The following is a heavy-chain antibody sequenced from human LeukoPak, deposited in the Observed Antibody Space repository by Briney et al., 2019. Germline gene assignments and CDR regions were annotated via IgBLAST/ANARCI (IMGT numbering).Heavy chain of an antibody. J-gene: IGHJ4*02. CDR3: AKVTGGDMITYGGVDY. V-gene: IGHV3-11*05. D-gene: IGHD3-16*01. CDR1: GFTFSDYY. CDR2: ISSSSSHT. Sequence: PGGSLRLSCAASGFTFSDYYMSWIRQAPGKGLEWVSYISSSSSHTNYADSVKGRFTISRDNAKNSLYLQMNSLRAEDTAVHYCAKVTGGDMITYGGVDYWGQGTLVTVSS.